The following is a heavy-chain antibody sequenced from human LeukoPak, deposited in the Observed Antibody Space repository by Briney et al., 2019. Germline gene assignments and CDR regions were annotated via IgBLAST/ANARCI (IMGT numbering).Heavy chain of an antibody. J-gene: IGHJ4*02. CDR3: ARGLFGGLAAVPFEH. Sequence: ASVKVSCKASGGTFDNYTVSWVREAPGLGLEWMGRIIPMLGKTNSAQKFQDRVTITADTSTGTAYMELINLRSDDTAVYFCARGLFGGLAAVPFEHWGQGALVTVS. CDR1: GGTFDNYT. CDR2: IIPMLGKT. D-gene: IGHD6-13*01. V-gene: IGHV1-69*08.